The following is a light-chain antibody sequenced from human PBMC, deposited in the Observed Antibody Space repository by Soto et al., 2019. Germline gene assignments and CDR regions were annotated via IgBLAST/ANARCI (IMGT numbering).Light chain of an antibody. CDR2: GAS. J-gene: IGKJ5*01. CDR1: QSVSSNY. Sequence: IVLTQSPGTLSLSPGERATLSCRASQSVSSNYLAWYQQKPGQAPRLLIYGASSRATGIPDRFSGSGSGTDFTLTISRLQPEDFAVYYCQHYVTSPITFGQGTRLEIK. CDR3: QHYVTSPIT. V-gene: IGKV3-20*01.